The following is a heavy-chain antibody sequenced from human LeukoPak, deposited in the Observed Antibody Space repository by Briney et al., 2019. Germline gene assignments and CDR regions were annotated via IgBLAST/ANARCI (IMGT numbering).Heavy chain of an antibody. CDR2: INSDGSGT. CDR1: GFTFSNYA. Sequence: GGSLRLACATSGFTFSNYAVSWVRQAPGKGLVWVSRINSDGSGTSYADSVKGRFTISRDNAKDTLYLQMNSLRAEDTAVYYCARDDSVTTPSYYYYGMDVWGQGTTVTVSS. CDR3: ARDDSVTTPSYYYYGMDV. D-gene: IGHD4-17*01. J-gene: IGHJ6*02. V-gene: IGHV3-74*01.